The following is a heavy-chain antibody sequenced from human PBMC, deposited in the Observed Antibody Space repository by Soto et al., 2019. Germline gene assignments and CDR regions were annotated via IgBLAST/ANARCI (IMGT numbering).Heavy chain of an antibody. CDR2: IIPILGIA. V-gene: IGHV1-69*04. CDR3: ARDRIAAAGFLYWYFDL. CDR1: GGTFSSYT. Sequence: SVKVSCKASGGTFSSYTISWVRQAPGQGLEWMGRIIPILGIANYAQKFQGRVTITADKSTSTAYMELSSLRSEDTAVYYCARDRIAAAGFLYWYFDLWGRGTLVTVSS. J-gene: IGHJ2*01. D-gene: IGHD6-13*01.